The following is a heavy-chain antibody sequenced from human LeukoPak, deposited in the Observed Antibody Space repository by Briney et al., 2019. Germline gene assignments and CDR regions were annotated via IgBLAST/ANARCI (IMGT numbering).Heavy chain of an antibody. D-gene: IGHD2-8*02. CDR3: ARDATGPTRPNWFDP. CDR1: GFAFSYYY. J-gene: IGHJ5*02. CDR2: ISSSGSSI. Sequence: GGTLRLSCGASGFAFSYYYMSWIRQAPGKGLEWVSYISSSGSSIYYADSVKGRFTISRDNAKNSLYLQMNSLRAEDTAVYYCARDATGPTRPNWFDPWGQGTLVTVSS. V-gene: IGHV3-11*01.